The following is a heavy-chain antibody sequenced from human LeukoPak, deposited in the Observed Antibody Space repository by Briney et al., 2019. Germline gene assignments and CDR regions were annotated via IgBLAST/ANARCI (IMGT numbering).Heavy chain of an antibody. CDR3: ARDDGRTADYSGMDV. V-gene: IGHV4-4*02. J-gene: IGHJ6*02. D-gene: IGHD4-17*01. Sequence: GSLRLSCAASGFTFSSYAMSWVRQTPGKGLEWIGEIYHGGSTNYNPSLKSRATISVDKSKNQFSLNLSSVTAADTAVYYCARDDGRTADYSGMDVWGQGTTVTVSS. CDR2: IYHGGST. CDR1: GFTFSSYAM.